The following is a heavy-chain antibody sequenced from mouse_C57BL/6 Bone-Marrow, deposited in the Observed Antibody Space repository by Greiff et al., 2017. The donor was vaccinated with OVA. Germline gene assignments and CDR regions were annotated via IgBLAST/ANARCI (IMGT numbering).Heavy chain of an antibody. CDR1: GYTFTDYE. CDR2: IDPETGGT. D-gene: IGHD2-5*01. V-gene: IGHV1-15*01. J-gene: IGHJ4*01. Sequence: VKLVESGAELVRPGASVTLSCKASGYTFTDYEMHWVKQTPVHGLEWIGAIDPETGGTAYNQKFKGKAILTADKSSSTAYMELRILTSEDSAVYYCTRGYSNYYAMDYWGQGTSVTVSS. CDR3: TRGYSNYYAMDY.